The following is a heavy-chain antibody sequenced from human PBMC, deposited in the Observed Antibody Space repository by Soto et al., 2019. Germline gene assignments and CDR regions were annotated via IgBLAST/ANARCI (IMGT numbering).Heavy chain of an antibody. CDR3: ARDVKRSIYDFWSGYLDY. J-gene: IGHJ4*02. Sequence: PSETLSLTCTVSGGSISSGDYYWSWIRQPPGKGLEWIGYIYYSGGTYYNPSLKSRVTISVDTSKNQFSLKLSSVTAADTAVYYCARDVKRSIYDFWSGYLDYWGQGTLVTVSS. CDR2: IYYSGGT. V-gene: IGHV4-30-4*01. CDR1: GGSISSGDYY. D-gene: IGHD3-3*01.